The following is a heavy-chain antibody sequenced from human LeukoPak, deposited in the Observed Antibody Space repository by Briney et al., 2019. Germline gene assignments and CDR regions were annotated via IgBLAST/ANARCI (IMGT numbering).Heavy chain of an antibody. D-gene: IGHD3-3*01. V-gene: IGHV3-53*04. CDR2: IYSGGST. CDR1: GFTVSSNY. Sequence: GGSLRLSCAASGFTVSSNYMSWVRQAPGKGLGWVSLIYSGGSTYYADSVKGRFTISRHNSKNTLYLQMNSLRAEDTAVYYCARDPSYYDFWGGYWGQGTLVTVSS. J-gene: IGHJ4*02. CDR3: ARDPSYYDFWGGY.